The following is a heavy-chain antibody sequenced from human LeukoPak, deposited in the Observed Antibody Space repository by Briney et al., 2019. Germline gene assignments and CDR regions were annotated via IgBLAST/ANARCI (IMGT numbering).Heavy chain of an antibody. CDR3: ARHGSRGRLDWFDP. CDR1: GGSIYSPNW. V-gene: IGHV4/OR15-8*01. Sequence: PSETLSLTCVVSGGSIYSPNWWTWVRQPPGKGLEWIGEVSHTGRTNYHPSLQSRVTISLDESKNHFSLRVTSMTAADTAVYYCARHGSRGRLDWFDPWGQGTLVTVSS. CDR2: VSHTGRT. J-gene: IGHJ5*02.